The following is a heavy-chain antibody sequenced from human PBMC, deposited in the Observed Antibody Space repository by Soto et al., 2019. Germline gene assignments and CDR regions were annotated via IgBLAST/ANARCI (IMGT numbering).Heavy chain of an antibody. J-gene: IGHJ5*02. V-gene: IGHV1-69*01. Sequence: ANYAQKFQGRVTITADESTSTAYMELSSLRSEDTAVYYCVRDXXXXXXXXPYWFDPWGQGTLVTVSS. CDR3: VRDXXXXXXXXPYWFDP. CDR2: A.